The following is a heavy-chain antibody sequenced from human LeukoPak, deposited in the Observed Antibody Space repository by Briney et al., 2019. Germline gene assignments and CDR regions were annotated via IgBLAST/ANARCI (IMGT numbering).Heavy chain of an antibody. CDR1: GGSISSGGYY. V-gene: IGHV4-31*03. J-gene: IGHJ4*02. CDR2: IYYSGST. D-gene: IGHD3-22*01. Sequence: PSETLSLTCTVSGGSISSGGYYWSWIRQHPGKGLEWIGYIYYSGSTYYNLSLKSRVTISVDTSKNQFSLKLSSVTAADTAVYYCARVPTYYYDSSGYIFDYWGQGTLVTVSS. CDR3: ARVPTYYYDSSGYIFDY.